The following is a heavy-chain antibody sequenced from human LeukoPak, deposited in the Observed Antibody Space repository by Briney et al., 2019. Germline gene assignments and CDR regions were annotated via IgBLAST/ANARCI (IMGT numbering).Heavy chain of an antibody. CDR1: GGSFSGYY. D-gene: IGHD3-9*01. CDR3: ARAPSRYDVLTGYYGGWFDS. Sequence: SETLSLTCAVYGGSFSGYYWSWIRQPPRKGREWIGDINHSGSSNYNPSLKGRVTISVDTSKNQYSQKLSSVTAADMAVYYCARAPSRYDVLTGYYGGWFDSWGQGTLVTVSS. V-gene: IGHV4-34*01. J-gene: IGHJ5*01. CDR2: INHSGSS.